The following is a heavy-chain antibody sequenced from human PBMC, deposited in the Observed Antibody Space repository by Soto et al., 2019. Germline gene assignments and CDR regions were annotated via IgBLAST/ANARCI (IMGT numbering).Heavy chain of an antibody. V-gene: IGHV3-33*01. CDR3: ARGYYDFWSGYSHYYMDV. Sequence: GGSLRLSCAASGFTFSSYGMHWVRQAPGKGLEWVAVIWYDGSNKYYADSVKGRFTISRDKSKNTLYLQMNSLRAEDTAVYYCARGYYDFWSGYSHYYMDVWGKGTTVTVSS. D-gene: IGHD3-3*01. CDR2: IWYDGSNK. CDR1: GFTFSSYG. J-gene: IGHJ6*03.